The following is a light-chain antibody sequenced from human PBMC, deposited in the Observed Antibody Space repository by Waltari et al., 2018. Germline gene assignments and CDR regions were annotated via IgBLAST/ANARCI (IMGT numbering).Light chain of an antibody. CDR1: QSVLYSSNNKNY. CDR2: WAS. CDR3: QQYYSTPFT. J-gene: IGKJ3*01. Sequence: DIVMTQSPESLAGSLGERATINCKSSQSVLYSSNNKNYLAWYQQKPEQPPKLLIYWASTRESGVPDRFSGSGSGTDFTLTIISLQAEDVAVYYCQQYYSTPFTFGPGTKVDIK. V-gene: IGKV4-1*01.